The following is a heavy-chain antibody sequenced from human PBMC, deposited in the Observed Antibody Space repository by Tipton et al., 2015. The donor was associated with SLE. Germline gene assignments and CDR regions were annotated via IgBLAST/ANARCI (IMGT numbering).Heavy chain of an antibody. J-gene: IGHJ5*02. CDR3: ARSGRYCSSTSCPGWFDP. CDR1: GYTFTGYY. CDR2: INPNSGGT. D-gene: IGHD2-2*01. V-gene: IGHV1-2*02. Sequence: LVQSGAEVKKPGASVKVSCKASGYTFTGYYMHWVRQAPGQGLEWMGWINPNSGGTNYAQKFQGRVTMTRDTSISTAYMELSRLRSDDTAVYYCARSGRYCSSTSCPGWFDPWGQGTLVTVSS.